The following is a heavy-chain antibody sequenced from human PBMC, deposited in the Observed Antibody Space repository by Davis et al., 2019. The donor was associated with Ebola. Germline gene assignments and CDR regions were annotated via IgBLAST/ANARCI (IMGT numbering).Heavy chain of an antibody. D-gene: IGHD4-17*01. CDR2: ISGSGGST. J-gene: IGHJ4*02. Sequence: PGGSLRLSCAASGFTFSSYGMHWVRQAPGKGLEWVSAISGSGGSTYYADSVKGRFTISRDNSKNTLYLQMNSLRAEDTAVYYCAKEVNNYGDYHFFGDWGQGTLVTVSS. CDR3: AKEVNNYGDYHFFGD. CDR1: GFTFSSYG. V-gene: IGHV3-23*01.